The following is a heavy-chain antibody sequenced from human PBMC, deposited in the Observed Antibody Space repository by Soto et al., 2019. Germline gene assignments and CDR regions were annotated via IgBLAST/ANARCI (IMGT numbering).Heavy chain of an antibody. CDR3: ARGVNLEPTPGA. Sequence: SETLSLTCAVYGGSFSGYYWSWIRQPPGKGLEWIGEINHSGSTNYNPSLKSRVTISVDTSKNQFSLKLSSVTAADTAVYYCARGVNLEPTPGAWGQGTLVTVSS. CDR2: INHSGST. J-gene: IGHJ5*02. D-gene: IGHD3-3*01. CDR1: GGSFSGYY. V-gene: IGHV4-34*01.